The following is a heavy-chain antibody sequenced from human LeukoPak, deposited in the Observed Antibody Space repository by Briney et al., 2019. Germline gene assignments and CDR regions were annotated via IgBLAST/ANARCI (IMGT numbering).Heavy chain of an antibody. J-gene: IGHJ4*02. Sequence: PGGSLRLSCSASGFDFRGFAMYWVRQAPGKGLEWVALIWFDGKGQHYGDSVRGRFTLSRDNPNKIPYLEMDNLRVEDTGLYYCARGDAGAGHWGQGTLVTVSS. CDR3: ARGDAGAGH. CDR2: IWFDGKGQ. V-gene: IGHV3-33*01. CDR1: GFDFRGFA. D-gene: IGHD3-10*01.